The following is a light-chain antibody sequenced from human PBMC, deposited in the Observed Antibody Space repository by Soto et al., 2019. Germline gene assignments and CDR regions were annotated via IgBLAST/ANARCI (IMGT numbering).Light chain of an antibody. CDR1: QSISSGY. CDR2: GAT. J-gene: IGKJ4*01. Sequence: EVVLTQSPGTLSLSPGESATLSCRASQSISSGYLAWYQQKPGQAPRLLIYGATSRATGIPGRFSGSGSGTEFTLTVSGLEPEDFEVYYCQQYRSPPPTFGGGTKVEI. CDR3: QQYRSPPPT. V-gene: IGKV3-20*01.